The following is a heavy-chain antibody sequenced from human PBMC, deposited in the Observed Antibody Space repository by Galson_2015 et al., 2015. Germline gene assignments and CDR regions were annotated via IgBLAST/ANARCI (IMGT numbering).Heavy chain of an antibody. D-gene: IGHD4-17*01. CDR1: GFTLSSYS. CDR3: ARPDYGDYPFDY. Sequence: SLRLSCAASGFTLSSYSMNWVRQAPGKGLEWVSSISSSSSYIYYADSVKGRFTISRDNAKNSLYLQMNSLRAEDTAVYYCARPDYGDYPFDYWGQGTLVTVSS. J-gene: IGHJ4*02. V-gene: IGHV3-21*01. CDR2: ISSSSSYI.